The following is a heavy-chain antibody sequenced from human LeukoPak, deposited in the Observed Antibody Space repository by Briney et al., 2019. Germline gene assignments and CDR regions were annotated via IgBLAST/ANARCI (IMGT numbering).Heavy chain of an antibody. V-gene: IGHV1-46*01. J-gene: IGHJ4*02. CDR1: GYTFTSYY. CDR3: ARGLYYFDY. CDR2: VTPSGGST. Sequence: ASVKVSCKASGYTFTSYYMHWVRQAPGQGLECMGVVTPSGGSTTYAQKFQGRVTMTRDTSTSTVYMELRSLRSEDTAVYYCARGLYYFDYWGQGTLVTVSA.